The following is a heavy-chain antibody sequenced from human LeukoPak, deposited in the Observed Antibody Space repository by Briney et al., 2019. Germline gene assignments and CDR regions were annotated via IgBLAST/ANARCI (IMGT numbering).Heavy chain of an antibody. V-gene: IGHV5-51*01. CDR3: ARLPYRGDYYDSSGYW. D-gene: IGHD3-22*01. J-gene: IGHJ4*02. CDR1: GYSFTSYW. CDR2: IYPGDSDT. Sequence: GESLQISCKGSGYSFTSYWIGWVRQMPGKGLEWMGIIYPGDSDTRYSPSFQGQVTISADKSISTAYLQWSSLKASDTAMYYCARLPYRGDYYDSSGYWWGQGTLVTVSS.